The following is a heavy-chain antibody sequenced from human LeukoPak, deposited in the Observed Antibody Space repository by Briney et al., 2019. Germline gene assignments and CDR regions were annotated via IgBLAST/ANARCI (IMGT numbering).Heavy chain of an antibody. CDR2: INTNTGNP. Sequence: ASVKVSCKASGYSFTSHAMNWVRQAPGQGLEWMGWINTNTGNPTYAQGFTGRSVFSLDTSVSTAYLQISSLKAEDTAVYYCARDLSQYSSSWTTFNYYWGQGTLVTVSS. J-gene: IGHJ4*02. CDR3: ARDLSQYSSSWTTFNYY. CDR1: GYSFTSHA. V-gene: IGHV7-4-1*02. D-gene: IGHD6-13*01.